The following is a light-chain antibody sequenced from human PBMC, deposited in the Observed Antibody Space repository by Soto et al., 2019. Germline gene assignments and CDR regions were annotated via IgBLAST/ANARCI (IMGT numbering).Light chain of an antibody. CDR1: QSVSRSY. J-gene: IGKJ1*01. CDR3: QQYGSSPET. Sequence: EIVLTQSPGTLSLSPGERATLSCRASQSVSRSYLAWYKQKPGQAPRLLIYGASSRATVIPDRFSGSGSGTDFTLTISRLEPEDFAVYYCQQYGSSPETFGQGTKVDIK. V-gene: IGKV3-20*01. CDR2: GAS.